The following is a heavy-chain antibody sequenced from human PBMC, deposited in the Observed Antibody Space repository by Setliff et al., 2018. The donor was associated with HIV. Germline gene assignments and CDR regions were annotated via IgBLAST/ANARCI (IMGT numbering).Heavy chain of an antibody. V-gene: IGHV3-11*01. Sequence: GGSLRLSCEASGFTFSEYQMSWIRRAPGKGLEWISYISSSGHTIYYADSVKGRFTISRDNARNSGFLQMNSLRVEDTAVYYCARALRGSGEDSWGQGTLVTVSS. CDR2: ISSSGHTI. CDR1: GFTFSEYQ. D-gene: IGHD3-10*01. CDR3: ARALRGSGEDS. J-gene: IGHJ5*01.